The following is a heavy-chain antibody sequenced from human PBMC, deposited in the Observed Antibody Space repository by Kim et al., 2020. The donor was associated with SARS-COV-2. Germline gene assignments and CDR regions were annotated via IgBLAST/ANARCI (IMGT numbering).Heavy chain of an antibody. Sequence: GGSLRLSCTASGFTFGDYAMSWVRQAPGKGLEWVGFIRSKAYGGTTKYAASVKGRFTISRDDSKSIAYLQMNSLKTEDTAVYYCTRGVDTAMAIYYYGMDVWGQGTTVTVSS. V-gene: IGHV3-49*04. CDR2: IRSKAYGGTT. CDR1: GFTFGDYA. D-gene: IGHD5-18*01. CDR3: TRGVDTAMAIYYYGMDV. J-gene: IGHJ6*02.